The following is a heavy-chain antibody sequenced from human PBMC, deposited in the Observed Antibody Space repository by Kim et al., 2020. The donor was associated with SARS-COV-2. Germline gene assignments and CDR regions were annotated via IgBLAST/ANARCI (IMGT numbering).Heavy chain of an antibody. V-gene: IGHV1-2*02. D-gene: IGHD6-13*01. J-gene: IGHJ3*02. Sequence: KFQGRVTMTRDTSISTAYMELSRLRSDDTAVYYCARDWVFSSSWLDAFDIWGQGTMVTVSS. CDR3: ARDWVFSSSWLDAFDI.